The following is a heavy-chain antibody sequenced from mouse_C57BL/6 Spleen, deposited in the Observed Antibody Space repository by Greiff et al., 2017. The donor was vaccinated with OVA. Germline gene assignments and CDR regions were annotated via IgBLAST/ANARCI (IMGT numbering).Heavy chain of an antibody. J-gene: IGHJ4*01. CDR1: GYSFTDYN. CDR3: ARRNYYGSSYYAMDY. Sequence: EVQLQESGPELVKPGASVKISCKASGYSFTDYNMNWVKQSNGKSLEWIGVINPNYGTTSYNQKFKGKATLTVDQSSSTAYMQLNSLTSEDSAVYYCARRNYYGSSYYAMDYWGQGTSVTVSS. V-gene: IGHV1-39*01. CDR2: INPNYGTT. D-gene: IGHD1-1*01.